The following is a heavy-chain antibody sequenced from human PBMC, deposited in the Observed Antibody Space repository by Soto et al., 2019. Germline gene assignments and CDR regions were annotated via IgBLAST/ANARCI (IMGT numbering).Heavy chain of an antibody. Sequence: PGGSLRLSCAASGFTFSSYALSWVRQAPGKGLEWVSIISGSGDITNYADSVKGRFTISRDNSKNTLYLQMNSLRAEDTAVYYCAPTGFDPWGQGTLVTVSS. CDR3: APTGFDP. V-gene: IGHV3-23*01. CDR2: ISGSGDIT. J-gene: IGHJ5*02. D-gene: IGHD1-1*01. CDR1: GFTFSSYA.